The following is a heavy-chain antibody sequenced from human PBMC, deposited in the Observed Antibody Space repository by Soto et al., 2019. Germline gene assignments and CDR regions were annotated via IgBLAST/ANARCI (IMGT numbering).Heavy chain of an antibody. Sequence: QVQLVQSGAGVKKPGSSVKVSCKASGGTFSSYAISWVRQAPGQGLEWMGGIIPIFGTANYAQKFQGRVTITADESTSTANMELSSLRSEDKAVYYCASNDSSGRTMGYWGQGTLVTVSS. CDR3: ASNDSSGRTMGY. CDR2: IIPIFGTA. CDR1: GGTFSSYA. V-gene: IGHV1-69*12. D-gene: IGHD3-22*01. J-gene: IGHJ4*02.